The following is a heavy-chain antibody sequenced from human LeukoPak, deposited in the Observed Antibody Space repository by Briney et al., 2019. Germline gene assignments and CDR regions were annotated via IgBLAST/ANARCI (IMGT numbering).Heavy chain of an antibody. D-gene: IGHD1-26*01. Sequence: SETLSLTCAVYGESLSKYYWTWIRQSPGKGLEWIGEINHRGSTNLNPSLKSRVTLSVDTSKHQFSLKLTSMTAADAAVYYCARSVGSTDYWGQGTLVTVSP. CDR1: GESLSKYY. J-gene: IGHJ4*02. CDR2: INHRGST. CDR3: ARSVGSTDY. V-gene: IGHV4-34*01.